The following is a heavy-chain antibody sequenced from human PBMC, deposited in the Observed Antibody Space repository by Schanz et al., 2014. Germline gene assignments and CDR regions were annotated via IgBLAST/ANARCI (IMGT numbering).Heavy chain of an antibody. V-gene: IGHV1-69*09. Sequence: QVQLVESGSELKKPGASVKVSCKASGYTLTHYAMNWVRQAPGQGLEWMGKIIPILGMENYAQKFQGRVTITADISTSTAYMDLSSLRSDDTAVYYCARDRGHVEQLVLEWYYAMDGWGQGTTVAVSS. J-gene: IGHJ6*02. CDR3: ARDRGHVEQLVLEWYYAMDG. CDR2: IIPILGME. D-gene: IGHD6-6*01. CDR1: GYTLTHYA.